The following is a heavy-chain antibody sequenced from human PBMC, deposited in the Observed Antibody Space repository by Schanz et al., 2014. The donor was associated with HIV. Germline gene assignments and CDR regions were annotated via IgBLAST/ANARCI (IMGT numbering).Heavy chain of an antibody. CDR3: VRGDRKTPIFGVGIPFYGMDA. Sequence: EVQLVESGGGLIQPGGSLRLSCTSPGLSVRLNYINWVRQAPGKGLEWVSVVSTDGVAQYAGSVKGRFTISRENAINALHLQMNRLRVGDTAVYYCVRGDRKTPIFGVGIPFYGMDAWGQGTAVTVSS. V-gene: IGHV3-53*01. D-gene: IGHD3-3*01. J-gene: IGHJ6*02. CDR1: GLSVRLNY. CDR2: VSTDGVA.